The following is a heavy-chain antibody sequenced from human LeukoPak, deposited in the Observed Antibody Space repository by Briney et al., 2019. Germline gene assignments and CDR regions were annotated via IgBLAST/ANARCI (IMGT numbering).Heavy chain of an antibody. J-gene: IGHJ6*03. Sequence: GSSVKVSCKASGDTFSSYTISWVRQAPGQGLEWMGRIIPILGIANYAQKFQGRVTITADKSTSTAYMELSSLRSEDTAVYYCARGDDQTHCYYYYMDVWGKGTTVTVSS. V-gene: IGHV1-69*02. CDR2: IIPILGIA. CDR3: ARGDDQTHCYYYYMDV. D-gene: IGHD3-10*01. CDR1: GDTFSSYT.